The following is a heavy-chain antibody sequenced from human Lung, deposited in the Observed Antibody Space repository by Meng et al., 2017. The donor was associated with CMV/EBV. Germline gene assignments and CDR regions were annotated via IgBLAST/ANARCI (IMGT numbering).Heavy chain of an antibody. CDR3: AKDFSGYSSSPIY. D-gene: IGHD6-13*01. Sequence: ASVKVSCKASGYTFTSYGISWVRQAPGQGLEWMGWISAYNGNTNYAQKLQGRVTMTTDTSTSTAYMELRSLRSADTAVYYCAKDFSGYSSSPIYWGQGTLVXVSS. V-gene: IGHV1-18*01. CDR1: GYTFTSYG. CDR2: ISAYNGNT. J-gene: IGHJ4*02.